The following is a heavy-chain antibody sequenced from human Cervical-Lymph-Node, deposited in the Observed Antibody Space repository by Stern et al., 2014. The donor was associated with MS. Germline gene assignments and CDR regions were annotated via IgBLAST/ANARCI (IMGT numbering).Heavy chain of an antibody. V-gene: IGHV1-3*01. J-gene: IGHJ6*02. CDR1: GYTFTGYA. CDR3: ARDIILYGMDV. Sequence: QVQLVQSGAEVKKPGASVKVSCKASGYTFTGYAMQWVRQAPGQRLEWMGWINASNGNTKYSQNLPGRVTGTRDTSASTASMELSSLRSEDTAVYYCARDIILYGMDVWGQGTTVTVSS. CDR2: INASNGNT.